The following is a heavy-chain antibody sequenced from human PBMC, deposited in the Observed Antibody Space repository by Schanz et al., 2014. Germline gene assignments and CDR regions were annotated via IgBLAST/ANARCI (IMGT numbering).Heavy chain of an antibody. V-gene: IGHV1-8*02. CDR1: GYSFTPFP. CDR2: MNPNSGNP. Sequence: QVQLVQSWAEVKGPGASVKVSCKASGYSFTPFPIHWVRQAPGQRLEWLGWMNPNSGNPGFAQKFRGRVTMTRNTSMSTAYIELHILTSEDTAVYYCARGRTFDYWGQGTLVTVSS. J-gene: IGHJ4*02. CDR3: ARGRTFDY.